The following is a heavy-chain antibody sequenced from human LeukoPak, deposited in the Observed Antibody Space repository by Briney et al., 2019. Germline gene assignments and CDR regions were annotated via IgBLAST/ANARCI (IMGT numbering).Heavy chain of an antibody. V-gene: IGHV1-18*01. CDR1: GYTFTSYG. J-gene: IGHJ5*02. CDR2: ISTYNGDT. Sequence: ASVKVSCKASGYTFTSYGISWVRQAPGQGLEWMGWISTYNGDTNYAQKLQGRVTMTTDTSTSTAYMELRSLRSDDTAVYYCARDYTTNWFDPWGQGTLVTVSS. D-gene: IGHD1-1*01. CDR3: ARDYTTNWFDP.